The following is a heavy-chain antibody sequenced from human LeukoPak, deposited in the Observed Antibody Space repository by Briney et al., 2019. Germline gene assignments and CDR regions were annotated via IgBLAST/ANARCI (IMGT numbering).Heavy chain of an antibody. CDR3: AKDTQQYLVGTGLDY. Sequence: GSLRLSCAASEFTFSAFAMHWVRQAPGKGLEWVAVISFDGTNKYYADSVKGRFTISRDKSKNTLYLQMNSLRAEDTAVYYCAKDTQQYLVGTGLDYWGQGTLVTVSS. V-gene: IGHV3-30-3*01. CDR2: ISFDGTNK. D-gene: IGHD6-13*01. CDR1: EFTFSAFA. J-gene: IGHJ4*02.